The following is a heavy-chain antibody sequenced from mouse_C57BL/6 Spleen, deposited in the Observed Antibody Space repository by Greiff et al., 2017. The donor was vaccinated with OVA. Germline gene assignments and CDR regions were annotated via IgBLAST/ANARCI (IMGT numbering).Heavy chain of an antibody. D-gene: IGHD2-4*01. J-gene: IGHJ2*01. CDR2: INPNNGGT. Sequence: VQLQQSGPELVKPGASVKISCKASGYTFTDYYMNWVKQSHGKSLEWIGDINPNNGGTSYNQKFKGKATLTVDKSSSTAYMELRSLTSEDSAVYYCARRGGDYYFDYWGQGTTRTVSS. CDR1: GYTFTDYY. CDR3: ARRGGDYYFDY. V-gene: IGHV1-26*01.